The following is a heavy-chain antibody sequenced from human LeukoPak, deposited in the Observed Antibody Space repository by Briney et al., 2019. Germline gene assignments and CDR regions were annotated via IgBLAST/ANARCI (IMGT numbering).Heavy chain of an antibody. Sequence: SETLSLTCTVSGGSISSSSYYWGWIRQPPGKGLEWIGSIYYSGSTCYNPSLKSRVTISVDTSKNQFSLRLSSVTAADTAVYYCARQEYYDFWSGYYLRWFDPWGQGTLVTVSS. V-gene: IGHV4-39*01. CDR1: GGSISSSSYY. CDR3: ARQEYYDFWSGYYLRWFDP. D-gene: IGHD3-3*01. CDR2: IYYSGST. J-gene: IGHJ5*02.